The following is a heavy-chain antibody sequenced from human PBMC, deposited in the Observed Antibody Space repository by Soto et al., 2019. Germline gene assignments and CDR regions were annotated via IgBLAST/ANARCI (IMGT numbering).Heavy chain of an antibody. V-gene: IGHV4-31*03. Sequence: QVQLQESGPGLVKPSQTLSLTCTVSGGYISSGVYYWSWIRQHPGKGLEWIGYIYYSGNTYYNPSLKSRITISVDTSKNQFSLKLSSVTAADTAVYYCARGQYSSSSLDYWGQGTLVTVSS. CDR3: ARGQYSSSSLDY. D-gene: IGHD6-6*01. J-gene: IGHJ4*02. CDR2: IYYSGNT. CDR1: GGYISSGVYY.